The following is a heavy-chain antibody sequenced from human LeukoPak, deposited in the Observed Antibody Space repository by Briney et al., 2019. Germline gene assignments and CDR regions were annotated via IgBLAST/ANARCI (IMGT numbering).Heavy chain of an antibody. D-gene: IGHD3-3*01. CDR3: ARRGDTWFDP. CDR1: GYTFTTYW. J-gene: IGHJ5*02. CDR2: IYPGDSDT. Sequence: GESLKISCKGSGYTFTTYWIGWVRQLPGKGLEWMGIIYPGDSDTRYSPSFQGQVTMSVDKSTSTAYLQWSSLKASDTAMYYCARRGDTWFDPWGQGTLVIVSS. V-gene: IGHV5-51*01.